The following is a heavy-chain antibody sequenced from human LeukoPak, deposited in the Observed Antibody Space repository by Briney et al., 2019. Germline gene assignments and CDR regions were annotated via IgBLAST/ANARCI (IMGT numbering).Heavy chain of an antibody. V-gene: IGHV1-18*01. D-gene: IGHD3-22*01. Sequence: ASVKVSCKASGYTFTGYGISWVRQAPGQGLEWMGWISGYNGNTKYAQKLQGRVTVTTDTSTNTAYMELRSPTSDDTAVYYCARDGRHRYYYDSRGYYGSWFDPWGQGTLVTVSS. CDR1: GYTFTGYG. CDR2: ISGYNGNT. J-gene: IGHJ5*02. CDR3: ARDGRHRYYYDSRGYYGSWFDP.